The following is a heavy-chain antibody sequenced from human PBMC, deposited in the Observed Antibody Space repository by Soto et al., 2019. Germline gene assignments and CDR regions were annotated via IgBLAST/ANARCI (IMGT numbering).Heavy chain of an antibody. CDR1: GYTFTNYG. CDR2: ISTDNGNT. CDR3: AHSGPTSSWTRGSWFDP. J-gene: IGHJ5*02. Sequence: ASVKVSCKASGYTFTNYGVSWVRQAPGQGLEWMGWISTDNGNTYYAQKFQGRLTITKDTSKNQVVLTMTNMDPVDTATYYCAHSGPTSSWTRGSWFDPWGQGTLVTVSS. V-gene: IGHV1-18*04. D-gene: IGHD6-13*01.